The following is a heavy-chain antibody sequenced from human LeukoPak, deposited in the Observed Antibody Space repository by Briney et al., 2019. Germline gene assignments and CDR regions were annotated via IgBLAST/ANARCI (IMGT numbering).Heavy chain of an antibody. CDR3: ARGGTNWGSSFGY. D-gene: IGHD7-27*01. CDR2: IYYSGST. Sequence: SETLSLTCTVSGGSISSYYWSWIRQPPGKGLEWIGYIYYSGSTNYSPSLKSRVTISVDTSKNQFSLKLSSVTAADTAVYYCARGGTNWGSSFGYWGQGTLVTVSS. V-gene: IGHV4-59*01. J-gene: IGHJ4*02. CDR1: GGSISSYY.